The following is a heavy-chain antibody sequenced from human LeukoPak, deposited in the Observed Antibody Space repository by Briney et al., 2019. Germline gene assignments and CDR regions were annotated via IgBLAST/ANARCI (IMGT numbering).Heavy chain of an antibody. V-gene: IGHV1-8*01. CDR2: MNPNSGNT. J-gene: IGHJ4*02. CDR1: GYTFTSYD. CDR3: ARGRDIAVAGTMALWDY. D-gene: IGHD6-19*01. Sequence: GASVKVSCKASGYTFTSYDINWVRQATGQGLEWMGWMNPNSGNTSYAQKFQGRVTMTRNTSISTAYMELSSLRSEDTAVYYCARGRDIAVAGTMALWDYWGQGTLVTVSS.